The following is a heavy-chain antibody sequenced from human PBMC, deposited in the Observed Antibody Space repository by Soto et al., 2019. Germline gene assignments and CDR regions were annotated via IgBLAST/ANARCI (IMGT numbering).Heavy chain of an antibody. J-gene: IGHJ6*02. CDR1: GFTFSSYS. CDR3: ARSSTVTTSDYYYGMDV. CDR2: ISSSSSTI. V-gene: IGHV3-48*02. D-gene: IGHD4-17*01. Sequence: EVQLVESGGGLVQPGGSLRLSCAASGFTFSSYSMNWVRQAPGKGLEWVSYISSSSSTIYYADSVKGRFTISRDNAKNSLYRQTNSLRDEDTAVYYCARSSTVTTSDYYYGMDVWGQGTTVTVSS.